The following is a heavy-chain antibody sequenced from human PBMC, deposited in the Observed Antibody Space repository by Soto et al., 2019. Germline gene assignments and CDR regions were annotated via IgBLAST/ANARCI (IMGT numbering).Heavy chain of an antibody. D-gene: IGHD3-10*01. CDR2: MYHSGTF. J-gene: IGHJ5*02. V-gene: IGHV4-30-2*01. Sequence: PSETLSLTCAVSGGSIGGVGYSWSWIRQPPGGGLEWIGYMYHSGTFLKSPSLKTRLTMSLDMSKNQFSLTLNSMTAADTAVYYCARAQFYSGSGNYNNLMFDAWGQGIQVTVSS. CDR3: ARAQFYSGSGNYNNLMFDA. CDR1: GGSIGGVGYS.